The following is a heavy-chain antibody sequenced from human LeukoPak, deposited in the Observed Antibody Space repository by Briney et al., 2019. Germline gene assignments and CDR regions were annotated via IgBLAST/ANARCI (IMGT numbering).Heavy chain of an antibody. V-gene: IGHV1-8*01. Sequence: ASVEVSCKASGYTFSSFDINWVRQATGQGLEWMGWMNPNSGNTGYAQKFQGRVTMTRNTSISTAYMELSSLRSEDTAVYYSARGLQLLGIWFDPWGQGTLVTVSS. CDR1: GYTFSSFD. J-gene: IGHJ5*02. CDR2: MNPNSGNT. CDR3: ARGLQLLGIWFDP. D-gene: IGHD2-2*01.